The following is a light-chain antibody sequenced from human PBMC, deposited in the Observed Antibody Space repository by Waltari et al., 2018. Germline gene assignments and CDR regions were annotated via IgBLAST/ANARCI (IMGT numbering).Light chain of an antibody. V-gene: IGKV3-20*01. CDR2: DAS. CDR3: QQYGRSPWT. Sequence: FVLTQSPGTLSLSPGERVTLSCRASQSVSSNYLAWYQQKPGQAPRLLIYDASNRATGLPDRFSCSWSGTDFTLTISRLEPEDVAVYYCQQYGRSPWTFGQGTKVEIK. CDR1: QSVSSNY. J-gene: IGKJ1*01.